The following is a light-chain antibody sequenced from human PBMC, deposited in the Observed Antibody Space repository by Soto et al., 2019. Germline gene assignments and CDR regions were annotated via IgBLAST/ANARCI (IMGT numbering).Light chain of an antibody. CDR1: QSVSSY. CDR2: DAS. J-gene: IGKJ4*01. V-gene: IGKV3-11*01. Sequence: EIVLTQSPATLSLSPGERATLSCRASQSVSSYLAWYQQKPGQAPRLLIYDASNRATGIPARFSGSGSGTDFTLTISNLEPEDFAVYYCQQLSNWLTFGGGTKVEIK. CDR3: QQLSNWLT.